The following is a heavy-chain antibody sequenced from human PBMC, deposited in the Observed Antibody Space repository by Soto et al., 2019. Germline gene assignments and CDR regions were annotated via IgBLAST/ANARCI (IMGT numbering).Heavy chain of an antibody. D-gene: IGHD6-25*01. CDR3: ARDKGRGPFDY. J-gene: IGHJ4*02. Sequence: GGSLRLSCAASGFTFSSYSMNWVRQAPGKGLEWVSYISSSSSTIYYADSVKGRFTISRDNAKNSLYLQMNSLRAEDTAVYYCARDKGRGPFDYWGQGTLVTVS. CDR2: ISSSSSTI. CDR1: GFTFSSYS. V-gene: IGHV3-48*01.